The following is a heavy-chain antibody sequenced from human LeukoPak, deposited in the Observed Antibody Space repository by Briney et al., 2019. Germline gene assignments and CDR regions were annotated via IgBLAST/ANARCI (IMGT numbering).Heavy chain of an antibody. D-gene: IGHD6-19*01. CDR2: IFGSGSNT. CDR3: AKEIAVSGQGVFDY. Sequence: DPGGSLRLSCAASGFTFSSYAMSWVRQSPGKGLEWVSAIFGSGSNTFYADSVKGRFTISRDNPTNTLFLQMNSLRAEDTAVYFCAKEIAVSGQGVFDYWGQGTLVTVSS. V-gene: IGHV3-23*01. CDR1: GFTFSSYA. J-gene: IGHJ4*02.